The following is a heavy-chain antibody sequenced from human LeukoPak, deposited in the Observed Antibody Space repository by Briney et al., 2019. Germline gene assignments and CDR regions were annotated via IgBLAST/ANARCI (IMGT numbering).Heavy chain of an antibody. V-gene: IGHV3-15*01. D-gene: IGHD2-2*01. CDR3: TTDRLEGVVPAAWDY. CDR1: GFTFSNAW. CDR2: IKSKTDGGTT. Sequence: PGGSLRLSCAASGFTFSNAWMSWVRQAPGKGLEWVGRIKSKTDGGTTDYAAPVKGRFTISRDDSKNTLYLQMNSLKTEDTAVYYCTTDRLEGVVPAAWDYWGQGTLATVSS. J-gene: IGHJ4*02.